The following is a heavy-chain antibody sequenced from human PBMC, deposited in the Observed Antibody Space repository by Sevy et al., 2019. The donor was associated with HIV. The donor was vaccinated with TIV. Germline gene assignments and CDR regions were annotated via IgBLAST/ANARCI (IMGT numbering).Heavy chain of an antibody. D-gene: IGHD3-9*01. Sequence: ASVKVSCKASGGTFSSYAISWVRQAPGQGLEWMGGIIPIFGTANYAQKFQGRVTITADESTSTAYMELSSLRSEDTAVYYCARDEDILTGYRPFRYYYYGMDVWGQGTTVTVSS. J-gene: IGHJ6*02. CDR2: IIPIFGTA. CDR3: ARDEDILTGYRPFRYYYYGMDV. CDR1: GGTFSSYA. V-gene: IGHV1-69*13.